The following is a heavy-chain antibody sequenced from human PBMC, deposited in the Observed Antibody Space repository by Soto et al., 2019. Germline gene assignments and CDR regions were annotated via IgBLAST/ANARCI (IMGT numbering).Heavy chain of an antibody. V-gene: IGHV4-61*01. CDR2: IYYSGST. Sequence: QVQLQESGPGLVKPSETLSLTCTVSGGSVSSGSYYWSWIRQPPGKGLEWIGYIYYSGSTNYNPSLKSRVTISVDTSKNQFSLKLSSVTAAATAVYYCARISGYSYGLPPYFDYWGQGTLVTVSS. D-gene: IGHD5-18*01. J-gene: IGHJ4*02. CDR3: ARISGYSYGLPPYFDY. CDR1: GGSVSSGSYY.